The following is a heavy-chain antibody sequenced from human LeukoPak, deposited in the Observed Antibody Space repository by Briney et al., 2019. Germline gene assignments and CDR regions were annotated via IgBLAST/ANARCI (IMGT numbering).Heavy chain of an antibody. CDR2: IKQDGSEK. CDR3: ARTSGYRAGYYYDSSGYYYPDY. CDR1: GFTFSSYS. D-gene: IGHD3-22*01. J-gene: IGHJ4*02. Sequence: GGSLRLSCAASGFTFSSYSMNWVRQAPGKGLEWVANIKQDGSEKYYVDSVKGRFTISRDNAKNSLYLQMNSLRAEDTAVYYCARTSGYRAGYYYDSSGYYYPDYWGQGTLVTVSS. V-gene: IGHV3-7*01.